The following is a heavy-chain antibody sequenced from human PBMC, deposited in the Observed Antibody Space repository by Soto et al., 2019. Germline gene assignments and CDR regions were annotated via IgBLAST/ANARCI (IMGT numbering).Heavy chain of an antibody. J-gene: IGHJ4*02. CDR3: SKGSSGWYEIFDY. D-gene: IGHD6-19*01. Sequence: EVQLLESGGGLVQPGGSLRLSCAASGFSFSSYAMSWVRQAPGKGLEWVSAISGSGGSTYYADSVKGRFTISRDNSKNTLYLQMNSLRAEDTAVYYCSKGSSGWYEIFDYWGQGPLVTVSS. CDR2: ISGSGGST. V-gene: IGHV3-23*01. CDR1: GFSFSSYA.